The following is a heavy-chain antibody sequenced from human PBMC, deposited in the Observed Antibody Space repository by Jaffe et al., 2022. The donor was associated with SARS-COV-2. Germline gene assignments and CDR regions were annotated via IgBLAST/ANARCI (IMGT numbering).Heavy chain of an antibody. J-gene: IGHJ5*02. V-gene: IGHV4-59*01. D-gene: IGHD3-3*01. Sequence: QVQLQESGPGLVKPSETLSLTCTVSGGSISSYYWSWIRQPPGKGLEWIGYIYYSGSTNYNPSLKSRVTISVDTSKNQFSLKLSSVTAADTAVYYCARDRVTIFGVGWFDPWGQGTLVTVSS. CDR2: IYYSGST. CDR3: ARDRVTIFGVGWFDP. CDR1: GGSISSYY.